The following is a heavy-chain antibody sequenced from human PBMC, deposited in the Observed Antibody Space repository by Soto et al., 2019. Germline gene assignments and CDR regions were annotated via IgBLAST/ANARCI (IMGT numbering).Heavy chain of an antibody. J-gene: IGHJ4*02. V-gene: IGHV2-5*02. Sequence: QITLKESGPTRVKPTQTLALTCHFSGFSLSTSGVGVGWIRQPPGKALECLGIIYWDDDRRYSPSLKNRLTITKDTSKNEGVLIMTNMDPDDTGTYYCARRRVGDGSGWYVGVFDYWGQGFLVTVSS. CDR2: IYWDDDR. CDR3: ARRRVGDGSGWYVGVFDY. D-gene: IGHD2-15*01. CDR1: GFSLSTSGVG.